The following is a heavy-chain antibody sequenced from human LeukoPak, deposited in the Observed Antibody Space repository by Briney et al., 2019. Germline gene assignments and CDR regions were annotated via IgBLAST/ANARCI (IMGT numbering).Heavy chain of an antibody. V-gene: IGHV4-4*07. CDR1: GGSISSYY. CDR2: IYTSGST. CDR3: ARVMYYYDSSGYNDVFDI. J-gene: IGHJ3*02. D-gene: IGHD3-22*01. Sequence: SETLSLTCTVSGGSISSYYWNWIRQPAGKGLEWIGRIYTSGSTNYNPSLKSRVTMSIDTSKNQFSLKLSSVTAADTAVYYCARVMYYYDSSGYNDVFDIWGQGTMVTVSS.